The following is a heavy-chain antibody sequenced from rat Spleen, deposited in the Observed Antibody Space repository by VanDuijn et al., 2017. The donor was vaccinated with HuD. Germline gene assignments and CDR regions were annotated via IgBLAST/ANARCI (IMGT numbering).Heavy chain of an antibody. J-gene: IGHJ3*01. CDR2: ISTSGSRT. CDR3: TTVVQGHGFAY. Sequence: EVQLVESGGGLVQPGRSLKLSCAASGFTFSNYYMAWVRQAPKKGLEWVATISTSGSRTYYPDSVKGRFTISRDNAQNTLYLQMNSLRSEDTATYYCTTVVQGHGFAYWGQGTLVTVSS. V-gene: IGHV5-27*01. CDR1: GFTFSNYY. D-gene: IGHD1-1*01.